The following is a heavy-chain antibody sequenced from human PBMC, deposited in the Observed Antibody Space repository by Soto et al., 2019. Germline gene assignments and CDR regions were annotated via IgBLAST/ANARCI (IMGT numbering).Heavy chain of an antibody. J-gene: IGHJ5*02. CDR1: GFSVSNNY. V-gene: IGHV3-53*01. Sequence: PGGSLRLSCAASGFSVSNNYMTWVRQAPGKGLEWVSIIYSGGSTYYSESVKGRTIISRDTSKNIVFLQVNSLRAEDTAVYYCAKYPSVAVFDWFDPWGQGTLVTVS. CDR3: AKYPSVAVFDWFDP. D-gene: IGHD6-19*01. CDR2: IYSGGST.